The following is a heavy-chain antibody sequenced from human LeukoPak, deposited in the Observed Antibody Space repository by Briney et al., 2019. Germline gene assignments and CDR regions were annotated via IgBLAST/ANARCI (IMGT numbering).Heavy chain of an antibody. CDR3: AKDRPNYYGSNGHYYRRDGDY. D-gene: IGHD3-22*01. CDR1: LFTFSIYA. J-gene: IGHJ4*02. Sequence: GGSLRLSCAASLFTFSIYAMSWVRQAPGKGLQWVSSITSSGDGTYYADSVKGRFTISRDNSENMLYLQMNSLRVEDTAVYFCAKDRPNYYGSNGHYYRRDGDYWGQGTLVTVST. V-gene: IGHV3-23*01. CDR2: ITSSGDGT.